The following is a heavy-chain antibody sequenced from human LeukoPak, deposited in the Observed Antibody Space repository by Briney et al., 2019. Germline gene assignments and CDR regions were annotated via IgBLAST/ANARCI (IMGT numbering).Heavy chain of an antibody. J-gene: IGHJ6*03. CDR1: GYTFTGYY. CDR3: ARVLRYCSGGNCYSGGLGYMDV. V-gene: IGHV1-2*02. CDR2: INPNSGGT. D-gene: IGHD2-15*01. Sequence: EASVKVSCKASGYTFTGYYMHWVRQAPGQGLEWMGWINPNSGGTNYAQQFQGRLTMTRDTSISTAYMELRSLRSDDTAVYYCARVLRYCSGGNCYSGGLGYMDVWGKGTTVTISS.